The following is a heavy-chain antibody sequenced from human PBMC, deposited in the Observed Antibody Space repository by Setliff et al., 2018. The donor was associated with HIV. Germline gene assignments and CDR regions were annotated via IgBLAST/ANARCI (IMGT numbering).Heavy chain of an antibody. V-gene: IGHV1-46*01. CDR1: GYTFTNYY. D-gene: IGHD4-17*01. Sequence: ASVKVSCKASGYTFTNYYMHWVRQAPGQGLEWMGIINPTGGSTSYAQKFQGRVTMTRDASTSTVYIKVSSLTSEDTAVYYCARGSRSSVTTGWFDPWGQGTLVTVSS. J-gene: IGHJ5*02. CDR3: ARGSRSSVTTGWFDP. CDR2: INPTGGST.